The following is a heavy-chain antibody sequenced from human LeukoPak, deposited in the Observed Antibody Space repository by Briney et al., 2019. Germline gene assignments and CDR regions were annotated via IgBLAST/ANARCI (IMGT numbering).Heavy chain of an antibody. CDR3: AKDATTYYYDSSGYHFDY. Sequence: GGSLRLSCAASGFTFSSYGMHWVRQAPGKGLEWVAFIRYDGSNKYYADSVKGRFTISRDNSKNTLYLQMNSLRAEDTAVYYCAKDATTYYYDSSGYHFDYWGQGTLVTVSS. V-gene: IGHV3-30*02. D-gene: IGHD3-22*01. J-gene: IGHJ4*02. CDR2: IRYDGSNK. CDR1: GFTFSSYG.